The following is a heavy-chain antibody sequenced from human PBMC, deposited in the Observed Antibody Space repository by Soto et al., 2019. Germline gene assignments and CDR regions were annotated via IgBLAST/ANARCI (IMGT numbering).Heavy chain of an antibody. J-gene: IGHJ4*02. CDR1: GGSFSGYI. CDR2: INHSGSA. V-gene: IGHV4-34*01. Sequence: QVQLQQSGAGLLKPSETLSLTCDVYGGSFSGYIWTWIRQTPGKGLQWIGQINHSGSANYNPSLTSPLTISVHPSKSQFSLELSSVTAADTAVYYCARGLISGSHYSGGWYYFDSWGQGTQVTVSS. D-gene: IGHD1-26*01. CDR3: ARGLISGSHYSGGWYYFDS.